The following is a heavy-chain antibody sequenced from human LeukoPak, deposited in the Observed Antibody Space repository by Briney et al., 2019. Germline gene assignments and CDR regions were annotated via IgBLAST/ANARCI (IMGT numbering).Heavy chain of an antibody. J-gene: IGHJ4*02. CDR3: ARASRDGYTPDY. Sequence: GASVKVSCKASGGTFSSYAISWVRQAPGQGLEWMGRIIPILGIANYAQKFQGRVTITADKSTSTAYMELSSLRSEDTAVYYCARASRDGYTPDYWGQGTLVTVSS. V-gene: IGHV1-69*04. CDR1: GGTFSSYA. D-gene: IGHD5-24*01. CDR2: IIPILGIA.